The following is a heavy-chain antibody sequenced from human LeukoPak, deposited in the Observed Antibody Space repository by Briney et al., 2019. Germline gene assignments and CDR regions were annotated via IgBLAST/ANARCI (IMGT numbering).Heavy chain of an antibody. CDR3: ATSPYPPSAFDI. CDR1: GGTFSNYG. V-gene: IGHV1-69*05. Sequence: GASVKVSCKASGGTFSNYGITWVRQAPGQGLEWMGGIIPIFGTTNYAQKFQGRVTITTDESTSTAYMELSSLRSEDTAVYYCATSPYPPSAFDIWGQGTMVTVSS. CDR2: IIPIFGTT. J-gene: IGHJ3*02.